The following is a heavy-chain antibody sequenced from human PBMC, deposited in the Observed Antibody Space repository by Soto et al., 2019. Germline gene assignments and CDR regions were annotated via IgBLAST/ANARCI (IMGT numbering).Heavy chain of an antibody. CDR2: IYYSGST. CDR1: GGSISSYY. J-gene: IGHJ6*02. V-gene: IGHV4-59*01. Sequence: SETLSLTCTVSGGSISSYYWSWIRQPPGKGLEWIGYIYYSGSTNYNPSLKSRVTISVDTSKNQFSLKLSSVTAADTAVYYCARDRGTAMVHYYYYCMDVWGQGTTVTVSS. D-gene: IGHD5-18*01. CDR3: ARDRGTAMVHYYYYCMDV.